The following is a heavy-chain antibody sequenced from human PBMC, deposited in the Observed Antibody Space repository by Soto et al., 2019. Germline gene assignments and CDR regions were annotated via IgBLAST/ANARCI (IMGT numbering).Heavy chain of an antibody. CDR1: GFTFSSYW. V-gene: IGHV3-7*01. CDR2: IKQDGSEK. Sequence: GESLKISCAASGFTFSSYWMSWVRQAPGKGLEWVANIKQDGSEKYYVDSVKGRFTISRDNAKNSLYLQMNSLRAEDTAVYYCARDRAFSSYYYYMDVWGKGTTVTVSS. CDR3: ARDRAFSSYYYYMDV. J-gene: IGHJ6*03. D-gene: IGHD2-2*01.